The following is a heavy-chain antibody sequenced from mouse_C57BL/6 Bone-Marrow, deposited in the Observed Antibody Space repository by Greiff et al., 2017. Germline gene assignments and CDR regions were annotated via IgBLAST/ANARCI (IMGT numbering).Heavy chain of an antibody. CDR2: IDPSDSYT. Sequence: VKLQQPGAELVRPGTSVKLSCKASGYTFTSYWMHWVKQRPGQGLEWIGVIDPSDSYTNYNQKFKGKATLTVDTSSSTAYMQLSSLTSEDSAVYYCARSLSYFGYWGQGTTLTVSS. CDR1: GYTFTSYW. J-gene: IGHJ2*01. CDR3: ARSLSYFGY. D-gene: IGHD6-1*01. V-gene: IGHV1-59*01.